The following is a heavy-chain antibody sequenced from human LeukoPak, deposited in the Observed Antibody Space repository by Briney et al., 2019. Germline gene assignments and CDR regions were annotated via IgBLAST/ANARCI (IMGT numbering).Heavy chain of an antibody. Sequence: GASVKVSCKASGYTFTSYYMHWVRQAPGQGLEWMGILNPSGGSTSYAQKFQGRVTMTRDTSTSTVYMELSSLRSEDTAVYYCARALGYCSGGSCRYFDYWGQGTLVTVSS. CDR1: GYTFTSYY. CDR2: LNPSGGST. V-gene: IGHV1-46*01. D-gene: IGHD2-15*01. J-gene: IGHJ4*02. CDR3: ARALGYCSGGSCRYFDY.